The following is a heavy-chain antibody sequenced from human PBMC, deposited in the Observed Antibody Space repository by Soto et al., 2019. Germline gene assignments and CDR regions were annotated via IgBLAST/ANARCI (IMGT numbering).Heavy chain of an antibody. J-gene: IGHJ6*02. CDR1: GGSISSSSYY. D-gene: IGHD3-3*01. Sequence: SETLSLTCTVSGGSISSSSYYWGWIRQPPGKGLEWIGSIYYSGSTCYNPSLKSRVTISVDTSKNQFSLKLSSVTAADTAVYYCARLYYDFWSGYYYYGMDVWGQGTTVTVSS. CDR2: IYYSGST. CDR3: ARLYYDFWSGYYYYGMDV. V-gene: IGHV4-39*01.